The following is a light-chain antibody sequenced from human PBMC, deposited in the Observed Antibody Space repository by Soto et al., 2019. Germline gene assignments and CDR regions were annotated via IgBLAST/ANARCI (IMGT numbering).Light chain of an antibody. CDR3: QRTYNAPPMT. J-gene: IGKJ1*01. V-gene: IGKV1-27*01. CDR1: QGISSY. Sequence: DLPLTQSPSSLSASVGDRVTITCRVSQGISSYLNWYRQKPGKVLMHTASNLQSGVPSRFSGSGSRTYFTLTIASLQPEDVATYYGQRTYNAPPMTFGQGTKVEI. CDR2: TAS.